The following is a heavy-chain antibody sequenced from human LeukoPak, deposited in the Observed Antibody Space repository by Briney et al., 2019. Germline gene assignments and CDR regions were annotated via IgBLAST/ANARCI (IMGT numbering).Heavy chain of an antibody. J-gene: IGHJ6*02. CDR1: GGSISSSSYY. CDR3: ARDKQGAAAIYYYYYGMDV. V-gene: IGHV4-39*07. D-gene: IGHD6-13*01. Sequence: SETLSLTCTVSGGSISSSSYYWGWIRQPPGKGLEWIGRIYTSGSTNYNPSLKSRVTMSVDTSKNQFSLKLSSVTAADTAVYYCARDKQGAAAIYYYYYGMDVWGQGTTVTVSS. CDR2: IYTSGST.